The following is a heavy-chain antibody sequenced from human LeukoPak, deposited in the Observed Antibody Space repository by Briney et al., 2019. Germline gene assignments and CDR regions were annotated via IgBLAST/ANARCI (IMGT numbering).Heavy chain of an antibody. CDR1: GGSISSSSYY. D-gene: IGHD6-13*01. CDR2: IYYSGST. J-gene: IGHJ4*02. CDR3: ARVAGIAAAGHIWGSWYFDY. Sequence: PSETLSLTCTVSGGSISSSSYYWGWIRQPPGKGLEWIGSIYYSGSTYYNPSLKSRVTISVDTSKNQFSLKLSSVTAADTAVYYCARVAGIAAAGHIWGSWYFDYWGQGTLVTVSS. V-gene: IGHV4-39*07.